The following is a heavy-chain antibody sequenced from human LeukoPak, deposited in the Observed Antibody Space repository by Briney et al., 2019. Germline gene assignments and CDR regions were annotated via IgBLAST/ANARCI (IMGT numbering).Heavy chain of an antibody. CDR2: ISSSSSYI. CDR1: GFTFSSYS. J-gene: IGHJ4*02. D-gene: IGHD5-24*01. Sequence: GGSLRLSCAASGFTFSSYSMNWVRQAPGKGLEWVSSISSSSSYIYYADSVKGRFTISRGNAKNSLYLQMNSLRAEDTAVYYCARDLDGYNAFDYWGQGTLVTVSS. V-gene: IGHV3-21*01. CDR3: ARDLDGYNAFDY.